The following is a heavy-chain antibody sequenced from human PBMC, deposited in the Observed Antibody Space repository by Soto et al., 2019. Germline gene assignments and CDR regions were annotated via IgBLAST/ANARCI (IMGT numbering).Heavy chain of an antibody. Sequence: ASVKVSCKASGYTFTSYGISWVRQAPGQGLEWMGWISAYNGNTNYAQKFQGRVTITADESTSTAYMELSSLRSDDTAVYYCASHGGYYYDSSGYPTLPYYYYYYGMDVWGQGTTVTVSS. CDR1: GYTFTSYG. CDR2: ISAYNGNT. CDR3: ASHGGYYYDSSGYPTLPYYYYYYGMDV. V-gene: IGHV1-18*01. D-gene: IGHD3-22*01. J-gene: IGHJ6*02.